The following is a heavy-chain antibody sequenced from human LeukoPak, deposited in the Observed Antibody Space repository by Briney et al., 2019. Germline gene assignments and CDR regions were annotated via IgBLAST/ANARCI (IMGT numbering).Heavy chain of an antibody. CDR2: IHTSGST. CDR1: GGSISSSNDY. CDR3: AREAYCSGNSCYMDGWWFYP. V-gene: IGHV4-61*02. J-gene: IGHJ5*02. Sequence: PSQTLSLTCTVSGGSISSSNDYWSWMRQPAGTGLEWIGRIHTSGSTNYNPSLKSRVTITVDTSKNQFSLKLSSVTAADTAVYYYAREAYCSGNSCYMDGWWFYPWGQGTLVTVSS. D-gene: IGHD2-2*02.